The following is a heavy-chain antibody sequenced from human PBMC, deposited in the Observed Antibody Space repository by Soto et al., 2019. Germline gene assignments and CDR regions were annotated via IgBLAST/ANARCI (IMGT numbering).Heavy chain of an antibody. D-gene: IGHD3-10*01. Sequence: EVQLLESGGGLVQPGGSLRLSCAASGFTFSSSVMNWVRQAPGRGLEWVSGISGSGSSTDYADSVRGRFTISRDNSKNTLYQQVSGLGAANTGVYYCAKGAGGSDPIRLDHWGQGTLVSVSS. V-gene: IGHV3-23*01. J-gene: IGHJ4*02. CDR2: ISGSGSST. CDR3: AKGAGGSDPIRLDH. CDR1: GFTFSSSV.